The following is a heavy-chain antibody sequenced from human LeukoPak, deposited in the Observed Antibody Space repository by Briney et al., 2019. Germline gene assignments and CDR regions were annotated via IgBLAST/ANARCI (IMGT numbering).Heavy chain of an antibody. CDR2: IKQDGSEK. CDR3: AKVGLSRNIVAFDY. V-gene: IGHV3-7*01. J-gene: IGHJ4*02. Sequence: GGSLRLSCVPSRFTLYSYWMSWVRQAPGKGLEWVANIKQDGSEKYSVDSVKGRFTISRDNAKNSLCPQMNSLRAEDTAVYYCAKVGLSRNIVAFDYWGQGTLVTVSS. CDR1: RFTLYSYW. D-gene: IGHD5-12*01.